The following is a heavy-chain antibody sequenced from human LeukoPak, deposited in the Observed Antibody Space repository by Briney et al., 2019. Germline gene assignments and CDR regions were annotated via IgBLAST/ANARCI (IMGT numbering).Heavy chain of an antibody. V-gene: IGHV4-34*01. J-gene: IGHJ4*02. D-gene: IGHD2-15*01. CDR2: INHSGST. Sequence: PSETLSLTCAVYGGSFSGYYWSWIRQPPGKGLEWIGEINHSGSTNYNPSLKSRVTISVDTSKNQFSLKLSSVTAADTAVYYCAVVAATPTYYFDYWGRGTLVTVSS. CDR1: GGSFSGYY. CDR3: AVVAATPTYYFDY.